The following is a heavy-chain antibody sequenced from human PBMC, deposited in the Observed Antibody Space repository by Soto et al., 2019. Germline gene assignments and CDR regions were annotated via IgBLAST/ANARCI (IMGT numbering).Heavy chain of an antibody. V-gene: IGHV3-30-3*01. CDR3: ARTIEGSYYEALDY. J-gene: IGHJ4*02. Sequence: QVPLVESGGGVVQPGRSLRLSCAASGFTFSSYAMHWVRQAPGKGLEWVAVISYDGSNKYYADSVKGRFTISRDNSXNMLYLQMNSLRAEDTAVYYCARTIEGSYYEALDYWGQGTLVTVSS. D-gene: IGHD1-26*01. CDR1: GFTFSSYA. CDR2: ISYDGSNK.